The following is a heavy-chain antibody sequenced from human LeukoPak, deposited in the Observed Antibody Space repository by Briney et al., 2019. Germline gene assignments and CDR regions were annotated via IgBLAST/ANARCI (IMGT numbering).Heavy chain of an antibody. CDR2: IHSSSGTI. CDR1: GFAFSSYS. V-gene: IGHV3-48*01. CDR3: ARAPYSSSTWVAWYFDY. J-gene: IGHJ4*02. Sequence: GGSLRLSCAASGFAFSSYSMNWVRQAPGKGLEWVSYIHSSSGTIYYADSVKGRFTISRDNAKNSLYLQMNSLRAEDTAVYYCARAPYSSSTWVAWYFDYWGQGTLVTVSS. D-gene: IGHD6-6*01.